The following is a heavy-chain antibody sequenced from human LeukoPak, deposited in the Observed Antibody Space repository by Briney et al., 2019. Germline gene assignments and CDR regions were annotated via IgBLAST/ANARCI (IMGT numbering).Heavy chain of an antibody. V-gene: IGHV3-30-3*01. CDR3: ARPHTLDYGDYQGNSGLDY. CDR2: ISYDGSNK. D-gene: IGHD4-17*01. Sequence: GGSLRLSCAASGFTFSSYAMHWVRQAPGKGLEWVAVISYDGSNKYYADSVKGRFTISRDNSKNTLYLQMNSLRAEDTAVYYCARPHTLDYGDYQGNSGLDYWGQGTLVTVSS. CDR1: GFTFSSYA. J-gene: IGHJ4*02.